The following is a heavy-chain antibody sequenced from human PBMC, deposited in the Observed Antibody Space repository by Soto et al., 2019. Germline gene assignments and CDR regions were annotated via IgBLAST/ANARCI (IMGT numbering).Heavy chain of an antibody. CDR3: ASGELSITIFGVVTVYYYYGMDV. D-gene: IGHD3-3*01. CDR2: INHSGST. Sequence: LSLTCAVYGGSFSGYYWSWIRQPPGKGLEWIGEINHSGSTNYNPSLKSRVTISVDTSKNQFSLKLSSVTAADTAVYYCASGELSITIFGVVTVYYYYGMDVWGQGTTVTVSS. CDR1: GGSFSGYY. J-gene: IGHJ6*02. V-gene: IGHV4-34*01.